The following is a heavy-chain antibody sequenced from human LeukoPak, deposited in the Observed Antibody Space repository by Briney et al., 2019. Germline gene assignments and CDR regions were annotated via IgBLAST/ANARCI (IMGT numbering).Heavy chain of an antibody. CDR3: AKEYGASR. Sequence: QPGGSLRLSCAASGFTFSNYAMTWVRQAPGKGPEWVSGISGSGGVTYYADSVKGRFTISRDNSKNTLYVQMNSLRAEDTAVYYCAKEYGASRWGQGTLVTVSS. J-gene: IGHJ4*02. V-gene: IGHV3-23*01. CDR1: GFTFSNYA. D-gene: IGHD4/OR15-4a*01. CDR2: ISGSGGVT.